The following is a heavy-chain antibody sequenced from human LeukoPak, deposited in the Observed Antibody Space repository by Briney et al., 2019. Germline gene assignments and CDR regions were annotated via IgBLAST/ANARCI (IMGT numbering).Heavy chain of an antibody. V-gene: IGHV4-4*07. D-gene: IGHD5-24*01. J-gene: IGHJ3*02. CDR2: IYTSAST. CDR1: GGSISNYY. CDR3: ARGRYCSATICSGGDAFDI. Sequence: PSETLSLTCTVSGGSISNYYWSWIRRPAGKGLEWVGRIYTSASTNYNPSLKSRVTLSVDALKNQFSLRLSSLTAADTAVYYCARGRYCSATICSGGDAFDIWGQGTVVTVSS.